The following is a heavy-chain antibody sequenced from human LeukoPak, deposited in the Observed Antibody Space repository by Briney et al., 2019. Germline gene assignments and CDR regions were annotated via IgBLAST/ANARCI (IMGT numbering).Heavy chain of an antibody. CDR1: GGTFSSYA. J-gene: IGHJ5*02. Sequence: SVKVSCKASGGTFSSYAISWVRQAPGQGLEWMGGIIPIFGTANYAQKFQGRVTITADESTSTAYMELSSLRSEDTAVYYCAREGGYSYGYPPNWFDPWGQGTLVTVSS. D-gene: IGHD5-18*01. V-gene: IGHV1-69*01. CDR3: AREGGYSYGYPPNWFDP. CDR2: IIPIFGTA.